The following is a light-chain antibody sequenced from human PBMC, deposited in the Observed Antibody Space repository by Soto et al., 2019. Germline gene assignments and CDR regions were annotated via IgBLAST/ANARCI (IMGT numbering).Light chain of an antibody. CDR1: QSVNNN. CDR3: QQYDNWPRT. Sequence: EIVMTQSPATLSVSPGERGTLSCRASQSVNNNLAWYQQKPGQAPRLLMFGASTRATDIPARFSGSGSGTEFTLTISSLQSEDFAIYYCQQYDNWPRTFGQGTKV. V-gene: IGKV3-15*01. CDR2: GAS. J-gene: IGKJ1*01.